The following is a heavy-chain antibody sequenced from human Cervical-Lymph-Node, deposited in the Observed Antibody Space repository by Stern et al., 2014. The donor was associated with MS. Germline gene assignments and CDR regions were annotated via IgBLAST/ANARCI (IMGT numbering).Heavy chain of an antibody. V-gene: IGHV4-31*03. D-gene: IGHD2/OR15-2a*01. Sequence: VQLVESCPGLVKPSQTLSLTCTVSGAPINSGGYYWSWIRQHPGKGLEWIGYTYYTESIYYNPSLKSRVTLSKDTSKNQFSLKLNSVTAADTAVYYCASTSQEYFHHWGQGTLVTVSS. CDR1: GAPINSGGYY. CDR2: TYYTESI. J-gene: IGHJ1*01. CDR3: ASTSQEYFHH.